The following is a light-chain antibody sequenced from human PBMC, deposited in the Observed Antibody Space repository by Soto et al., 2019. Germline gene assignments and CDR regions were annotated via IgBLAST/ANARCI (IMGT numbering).Light chain of an antibody. CDR1: QSISNH. CDR3: QQYYSFPLT. CDR2: AAS. V-gene: IGKV1-39*01. J-gene: IGKJ1*01. Sequence: DIQMTQSPSSLSASVEDRVIITCRASQSISNHLNWYQQKPGKAPKLLIYAASTLQSGVPSRFSGSGSGTDFTLTISCLQSEDFATYYCQQYYSFPLTFGQGTKVDI.